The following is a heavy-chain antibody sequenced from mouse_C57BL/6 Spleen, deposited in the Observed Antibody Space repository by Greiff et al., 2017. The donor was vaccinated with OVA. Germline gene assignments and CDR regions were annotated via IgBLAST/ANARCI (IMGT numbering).Heavy chain of an antibody. V-gene: IGHV2-2*01. J-gene: IGHJ4*01. Sequence: VKVVESGPGLVQPSQSLSITCTVSGFSLTSYGVHWVRQSPGKGLEWLGVIWSGGSTDYNAAFISRLSISKDNSKSQVFFKMNSLQADDTAIYYCARIYDGRAMDYWGQGTSVTVSS. CDR3: ARIYDGRAMDY. CDR1: GFSLTSYG. CDR2: IWSGGST. D-gene: IGHD2-3*01.